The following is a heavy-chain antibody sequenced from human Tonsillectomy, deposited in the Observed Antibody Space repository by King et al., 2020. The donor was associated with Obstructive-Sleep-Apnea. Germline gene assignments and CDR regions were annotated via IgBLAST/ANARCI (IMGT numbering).Heavy chain of an antibody. V-gene: IGHV2-70*11. J-gene: IGHJ4*02. D-gene: IGHD4-17*01. Sequence: TLKESGPALVKPTQTLTLTCTFSGFSLSTSGMCVSWIRQPPGKALEWLARIDWDDDKYYSTSLKTRLTISKDTSKNQVVLTMTNMDPVDTATYYCARHFPYSDQGSYFDSWGQGTLVTVSS. CDR1: GFSLSTSGMC. CDR2: IDWDDDK. CDR3: ARHFPYSDQGSYFDS.